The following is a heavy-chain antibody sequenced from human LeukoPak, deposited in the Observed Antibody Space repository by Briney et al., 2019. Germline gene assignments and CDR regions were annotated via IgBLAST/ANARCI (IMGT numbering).Heavy chain of an antibody. CDR2: TYSDSST. Sequence: PGGSLRLSCAASGFTVSNNYMSWVRQAPGKGLEWVSITYSDSSTNYADSVKGRLPISRATSQNTLSLQMNSLRAEDTAVYYCVRKNRDFNAAFDIWGQGTVVTVSS. CDR3: VRKNRDFNAAFDI. D-gene: IGHD2-21*02. V-gene: IGHV3-53*01. CDR1: GFTVSNNY. J-gene: IGHJ3*02.